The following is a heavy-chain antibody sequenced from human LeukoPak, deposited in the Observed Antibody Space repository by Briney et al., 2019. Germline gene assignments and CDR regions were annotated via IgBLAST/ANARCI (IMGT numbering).Heavy chain of an antibody. J-gene: IGHJ4*02. CDR2: IYWNDDK. CDR1: GFSLSTSGVG. CDR3: ARRRGPTDEFDY. Sequence: SGPTLVNPTQTLTLTCTFSGFSLSTSGVGVGWIRQPPGKALEWLALIYWNDDKRYSPSLKSRLTIIKDTSKNQVVLTMTNMDPVDTATYYCARRRGPTDEFDYWGQGTLVTVSS. V-gene: IGHV2-5*01. D-gene: IGHD4-17*01.